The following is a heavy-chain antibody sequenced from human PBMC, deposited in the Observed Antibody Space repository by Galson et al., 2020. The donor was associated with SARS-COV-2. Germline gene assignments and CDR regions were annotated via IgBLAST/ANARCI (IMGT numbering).Heavy chain of an antibody. CDR3: ARNRVPGDS. D-gene: IGHD3-3*01. Sequence: SEPLSLTFTAPDGSLSDNYCSWIPQPPGKGLEWRGAIYYNGATHYSPSLQSRVTISPDTSMNQFSLSLTSVTAADTAVYYCARNRVPGDSWGQGILVTVSS. J-gene: IGHJ4*02. V-gene: IGHV4-59*01. CDR1: DGSLSDNY. CDR2: IYYNGAT.